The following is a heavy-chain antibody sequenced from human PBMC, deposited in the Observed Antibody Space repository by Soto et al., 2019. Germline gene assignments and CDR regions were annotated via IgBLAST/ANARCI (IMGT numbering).Heavy chain of an antibody. CDR3: ARDRVAAAALHYYYYYGMDV. V-gene: IGHV3-30-3*01. CDR2: ISYDGSNK. J-gene: IGHJ6*02. D-gene: IGHD6-13*01. Sequence: QVQLVESGGGVVQPGRSLRLSCAASGFTFSSYAMHWVRQAPGKGLEWVAVISYDGSNKYYADSVKGRFTISRDNSKNTLYRQMNSLRAEDTAVYYCARDRVAAAALHYYYYYGMDVWGQGTTVTVSS. CDR1: GFTFSSYA.